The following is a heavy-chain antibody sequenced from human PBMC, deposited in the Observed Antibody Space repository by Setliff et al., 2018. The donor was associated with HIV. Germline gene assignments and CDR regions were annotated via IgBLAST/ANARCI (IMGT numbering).Heavy chain of an antibody. J-gene: IGHJ6*03. V-gene: IGHV4-34*01. CDR2: INHSGRT. D-gene: IGHD2-8*02. Sequence: KPSETLSLTCAVYGGSFSDNSWSWVRQSPGKGLGWIGEINHSGRTKYSPSLRSRVSISVDTSKTQFSLKLGSVTAADTAVYYCARVSSTYWYSIFRTYYYYMDVWGKGTTVTVSS. CDR3: ARVSSTYWYSIFRTYYYYMDV. CDR1: GGSFSDNS.